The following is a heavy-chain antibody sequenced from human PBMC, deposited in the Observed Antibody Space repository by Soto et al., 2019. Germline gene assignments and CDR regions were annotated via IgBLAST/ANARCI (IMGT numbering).Heavy chain of an antibody. D-gene: IGHD5-18*01. CDR3: XKXWGRGYSYGLYFDY. J-gene: IGHJ4*02. Sequence: EVQLLESGGGLVQPGGSLRLSCAASGFTFSSYAMSWVRQAPXXXXXXXSAISGSGGSTYCADSVKGRFTISRDNSKXXXXXXXXXXXXXXXXXXXXXKXWGRGYSYGLYFDYWGQGTLVTVSS. V-gene: IGHV3-23*01. CDR1: GFTFSSYA. CDR2: ISGSGGST.